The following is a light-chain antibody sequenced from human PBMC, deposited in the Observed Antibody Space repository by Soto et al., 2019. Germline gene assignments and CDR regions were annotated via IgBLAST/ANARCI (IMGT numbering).Light chain of an antibody. CDR3: QHYNNWPLT. Sequence: EIVMTQSPATLSVSLGDRASLSCRASQSVSSNLAWYQQKPGQTPRLLIYATSTLASGVPSRFSGSGSATEFTLTISSLQSEDFAVYYCQHYNNWPLTFGGGTKVDIK. J-gene: IGKJ4*01. CDR2: ATS. V-gene: IGKV3-15*01. CDR1: QSVSSN.